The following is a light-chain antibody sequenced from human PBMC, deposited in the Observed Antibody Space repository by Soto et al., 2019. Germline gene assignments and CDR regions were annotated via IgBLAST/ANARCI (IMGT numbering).Light chain of an antibody. V-gene: IGKV3-15*01. CDR3: QHYNNWPLLT. J-gene: IGKJ4*01. CDR2: GAS. Sequence: EIVMTQSPATLSVSPGERATLSCRASQSVSSNLAWYQQKPGQAPRLLIYGASTRATGIPARFSGSGSGTEYTLTISSLQSEDFAVYYCQHYNNWPLLTFGGGTNVEIK. CDR1: QSVSSN.